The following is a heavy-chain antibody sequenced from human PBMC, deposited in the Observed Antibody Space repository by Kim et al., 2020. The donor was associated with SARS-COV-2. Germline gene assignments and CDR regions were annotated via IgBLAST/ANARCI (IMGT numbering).Heavy chain of an antibody. V-gene: IGHV5-51*01. Sequence: GESLKISCKGSGYSFINYWIGWVCQRPGKGLEWMGIIYPRDSDTRYSPSFQGQVTISADKSISTAYLQWSSLKASDTAMYYCGLSVDSRGYFFDPWGQGT. J-gene: IGHJ5*02. CDR3: GLSVDSRGYFFDP. D-gene: IGHD3-22*01. CDR1: GYSFINYW. CDR2: IYPRDSDT.